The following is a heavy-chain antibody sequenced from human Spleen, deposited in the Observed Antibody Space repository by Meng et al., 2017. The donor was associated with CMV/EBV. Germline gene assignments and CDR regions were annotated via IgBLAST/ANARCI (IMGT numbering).Heavy chain of an antibody. CDR2: IIPIFGTA. D-gene: IGHD2-8*01. V-gene: IGHV1-69*05. CDR1: GDIFSSYS. J-gene: IGHJ4*02. CDR3: ARGYCTNGVCYYFDY. Sequence: SVKVSCKASGDIFSSYSFSWVRQAPGQGLEWMGGIIPIFGTANYAQKFQGRVTITTDESTSTAYMELSSLRSEDTAVYYCARGYCTNGVCYYFDYWGQGTLVTVSS.